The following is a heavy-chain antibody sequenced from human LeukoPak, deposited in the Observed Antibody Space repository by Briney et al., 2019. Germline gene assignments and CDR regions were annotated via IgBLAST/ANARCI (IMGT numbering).Heavy chain of an antibody. V-gene: IGHV4-59*12. CDR2: IYYSGST. J-gene: IGHJ4*02. CDR1: GGSISGYY. CDR3: CGSGWFAGPFGY. Sequence: PSETLSLTCTVSGGSISGYYWSWIRQPPGKGLEWIGYIYYSGSTNYNPSLKSRVTMSVDTSKSQFSLKLTSVTAADTAVYYCCGSGWFAGPFGYWGQGALVTVSS. D-gene: IGHD6-19*01.